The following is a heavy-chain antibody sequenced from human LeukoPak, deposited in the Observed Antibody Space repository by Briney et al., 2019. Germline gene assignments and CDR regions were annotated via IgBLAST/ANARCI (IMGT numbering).Heavy chain of an antibody. D-gene: IGHD6-19*01. CDR2: IYPGDSDT. Sequence: GESPKISCKGSGYSFTSYWIGWVRQMPGKGLEWMGIIYPGDSDTRYSPSFQGQVTISADKSISTAYLQWSSPKASDTAMYYCARTGGGYSSGWYVVDFDYWGQGTLVTVSS. V-gene: IGHV5-51*01. CDR1: GYSFTSYW. J-gene: IGHJ4*02. CDR3: ARTGGGYSSGWYVVDFDY.